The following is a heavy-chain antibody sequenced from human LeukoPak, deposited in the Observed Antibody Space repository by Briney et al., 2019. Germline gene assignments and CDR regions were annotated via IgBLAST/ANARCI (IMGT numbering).Heavy chain of an antibody. J-gene: IGHJ4*02. CDR2: INHSGST. CDR3: ERGLRDFDWLPPALIDY. V-gene: IGHV4-34*01. D-gene: IGHD3-9*01. Sequence: SETLSLTCAVYGGSFSGYSWSWIRQPPGKGLEWIGEINHSGSTNYNPSLKSRVTISVDTSKNQFSLKLSSVTAADTAFYHAERGLRDFDWLPPALIDYWGQGTLVTVSS. CDR1: GGSFSGYS.